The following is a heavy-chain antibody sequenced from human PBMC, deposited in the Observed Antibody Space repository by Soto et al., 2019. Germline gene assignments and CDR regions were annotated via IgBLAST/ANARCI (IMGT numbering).Heavy chain of an antibody. V-gene: IGHV3-53*01. CDR3: ARGYCSGGSCYYFDY. Sequence: SLRLSCAASGFTVSSNYMNWVRQAPGKGLEWVSVIYSGGNTYYADSVKGRFTISRDNSKNTLYLQMNSLGAEDTAVYYCARGYCSGGSCYYFDYWGQGTMVTVS. D-gene: IGHD2-15*01. CDR2: IYSGGNT. J-gene: IGHJ4*02. CDR1: GFTVSSNY.